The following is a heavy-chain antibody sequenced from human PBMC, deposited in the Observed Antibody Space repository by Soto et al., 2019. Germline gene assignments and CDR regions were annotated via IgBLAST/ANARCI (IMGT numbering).Heavy chain of an antibody. CDR2: IYSGGST. CDR1: GFTVSSNY. Sequence: EVQLVESGGGLVQPGGSLRLSCAASGFTVSSNYMSWVRQAPGKGLEWVSVIYSGGSTYYADSVKGRFTISRDNSKNTLYLQMNSLRAEDTAVYYCARDFSDCSGGSCYPHFDYWGQGTLVTVSS. J-gene: IGHJ4*02. V-gene: IGHV3-66*01. CDR3: ARDFSDCSGGSCYPHFDY. D-gene: IGHD2-15*01.